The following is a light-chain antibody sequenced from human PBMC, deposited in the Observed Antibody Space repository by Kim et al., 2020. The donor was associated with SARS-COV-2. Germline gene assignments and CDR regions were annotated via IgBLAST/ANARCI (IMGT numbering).Light chain of an antibody. Sequence: SPGESATPSCRASQSVSSNYLAWYQQKPGEAPRLLIYGASSRATGSPDRFSGSGSGTDFTLTITRLEPEDFAVYYCQQYSSAAATFGQGTKVDIK. CDR3: QQYSSAAAT. V-gene: IGKV3-20*01. CDR1: QSVSSNY. CDR2: GAS. J-gene: IGKJ1*01.